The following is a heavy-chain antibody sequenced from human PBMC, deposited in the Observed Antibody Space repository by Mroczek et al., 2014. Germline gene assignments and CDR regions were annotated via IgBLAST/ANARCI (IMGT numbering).Heavy chain of an antibody. CDR3: AREASSYSSSSDEGWFDP. Sequence: QVQLVESGAEVKKPGASVKVSCKASGYTFTGYYMHWVRQAPGQGLEWMGWINPNSGGTNYAQKFQGRVTMTRDTSISTAYMELSRLRSDDTAVYYCAREASSYSSSSDEGWFDPWGQGTLVTVSS. D-gene: IGHD6-6*01. CDR2: INPNSGGT. V-gene: IGHV1-2*02. J-gene: IGHJ5*02. CDR1: GYTFTGYY.